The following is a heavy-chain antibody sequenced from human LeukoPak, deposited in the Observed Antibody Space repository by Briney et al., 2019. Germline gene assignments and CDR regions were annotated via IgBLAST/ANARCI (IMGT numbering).Heavy chain of an antibody. Sequence: PGGSLTLSCAASGFTFSSYGMHWVRQAPGKGLEWVAFIRYDGSNKYYADSVKGRFTISRDNSKNTLYLQMNSLRAEDTAVYCCAKDGPKLRFLEWLLRNWYFDLWGRGTLVTVSS. CDR2: IRYDGSNK. J-gene: IGHJ2*01. CDR3: AKDGPKLRFLEWLLRNWYFDL. V-gene: IGHV3-30*02. D-gene: IGHD3-3*01. CDR1: GFTFSSYG.